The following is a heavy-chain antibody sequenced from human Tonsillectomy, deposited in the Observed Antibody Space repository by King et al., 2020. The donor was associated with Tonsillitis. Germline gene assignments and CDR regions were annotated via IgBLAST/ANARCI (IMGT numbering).Heavy chain of an antibody. Sequence: QLVQSGAEVKKPGSSVKVSCKASGGTFSSHAISWVRQAPGQGLEGMGRIIPIVGIVNYAQKFQGRVTITADKSTDTAYMELSSLRSEDTAVYYCARITDEPHMDVWGQGTTVTVSS. V-gene: IGHV1-69*09. D-gene: IGHD3-16*01. CDR1: GGTFSSHA. CDR2: IIPIVGIV. J-gene: IGHJ6*02. CDR3: ARITDEPHMDV.